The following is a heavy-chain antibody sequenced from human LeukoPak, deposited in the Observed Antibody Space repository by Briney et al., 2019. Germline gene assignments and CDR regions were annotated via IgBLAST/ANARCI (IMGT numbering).Heavy chain of an antibody. V-gene: IGHV3-23*01. CDR3: ARDYGEEWLPLAGFFDP. D-gene: IGHD5-12*01. CDR1: GFTFSSYA. J-gene: IGHJ5*02. CDR2: ISGSGGST. Sequence: PGGSLRLSCAASGFTFSSYAMSWVRQAPGKGLEWVSAISGSGGSTYYADSVKGRFTISRDNSKNTLYLQMNSLRAEDTAVYYCARDYGEEWLPLAGFFDPWGQGTLVTVSS.